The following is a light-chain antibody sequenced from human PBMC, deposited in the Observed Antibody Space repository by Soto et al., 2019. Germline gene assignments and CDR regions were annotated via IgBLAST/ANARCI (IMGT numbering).Light chain of an antibody. CDR1: QSVSSN. V-gene: IGKV3-15*01. Sequence: EIVMTQSPATLSVSPGERATLSCRASQSVSSNLAWYQQKPGQAPRLLTYGASTRATGIPARFSGSGSGTEFTLTISSLQSEDFAVYYCQQYNNWPPLFGPGTKVDIK. J-gene: IGKJ3*01. CDR3: QQYNNWPPL. CDR2: GAS.